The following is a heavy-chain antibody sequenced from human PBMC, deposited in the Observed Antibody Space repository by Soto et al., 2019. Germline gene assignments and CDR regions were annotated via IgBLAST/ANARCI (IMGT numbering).Heavy chain of an antibody. Sequence: EVQLVESGGGLVQPGGSLRLSCAASGFTVSSNYMSWVRQAPGKGLGWVSVIYSGGSTYYADSVKGRFTISRDNSKNTLYLQMNSLRAEDTAVYYCARALIAAAGRDYWGQGTLVTVSS. CDR2: IYSGGST. CDR3: ARALIAAAGRDY. D-gene: IGHD6-13*01. J-gene: IGHJ4*02. V-gene: IGHV3-66*01. CDR1: GFTVSSNY.